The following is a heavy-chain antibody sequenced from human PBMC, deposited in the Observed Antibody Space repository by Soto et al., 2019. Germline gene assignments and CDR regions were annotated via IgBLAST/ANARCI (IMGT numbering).Heavy chain of an antibody. Sequence: GESLRISCKGSGYSFSSYWIGWVRQMPGKGLEWMGIIYPGDSDTRYSPSFQGQVPISADKSISTAYPQCSSLKASDTAMCYCASLGYCSSTSCYDYYYYYGMXVWGQGTTVXVSS. D-gene: IGHD2-2*01. CDR3: ASLGYCSSTSCYDYYYYYGMXV. CDR1: GYSFSSYW. V-gene: IGHV5-51*01. CDR2: IYPGDSDT. J-gene: IGHJ6*02.